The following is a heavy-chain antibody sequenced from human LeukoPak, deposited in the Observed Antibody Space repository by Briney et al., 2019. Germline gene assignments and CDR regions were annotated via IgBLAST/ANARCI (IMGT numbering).Heavy chain of an antibody. D-gene: IGHD6-13*01. CDR1: GGSFSGYY. CDR3: ARGSSWSNTIDY. Sequence: SETLSLTCAVYGGSFSGYYWTWIRQPPGKGLEWIGEINHSGDTYHNPSLKSRVTISVDTSKNQFSLILNSVTAADTAMYYCARGSSWSNTIDYWGQGTLVTVSS. J-gene: IGHJ4*02. V-gene: IGHV4-34*01. CDR2: INHSGDT.